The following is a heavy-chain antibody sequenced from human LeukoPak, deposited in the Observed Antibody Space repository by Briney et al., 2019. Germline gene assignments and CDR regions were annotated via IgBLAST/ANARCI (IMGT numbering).Heavy chain of an antibody. J-gene: IGHJ4*02. CDR2: MNHSGGA. V-gene: IGHV4-34*01. CDR3: TRWGSWPYDY. CDR1: GGSISGHS. D-gene: IGHD6-13*01. Sequence: SETLSLTCAVYGGSISGHSWTWIRQPPGKGLEWTGEMNHSGGANYNPSLESRLTMSVDSSKNQFSLKLSSVSAADTAVYYCTRWGSWPYDYWGQGTLVTVSS.